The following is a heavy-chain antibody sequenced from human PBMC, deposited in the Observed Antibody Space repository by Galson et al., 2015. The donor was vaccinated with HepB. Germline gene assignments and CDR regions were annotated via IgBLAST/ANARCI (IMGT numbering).Heavy chain of an antibody. CDR2: ISPGDSDT. V-gene: IGHV5-51*01. CDR1: GYIFGNYW. Sequence: QSGAEVKKPGESLKISCKGSGYIFGNYWIAWVRQTPERGLEWMGIISPGDSDTRYSPSFQGQVSMSADKSIDTAYLQWSSLRASDTAIYFCARRRRPRGVAPATQYHYLDYWGQGTPLIVSS. CDR3: ARRRRPRGVAPATQYHYLDY. D-gene: IGHD2-15*01. J-gene: IGHJ4*02.